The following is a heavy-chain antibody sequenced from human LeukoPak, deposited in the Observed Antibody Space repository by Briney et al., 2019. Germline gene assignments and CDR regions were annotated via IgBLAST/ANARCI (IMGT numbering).Heavy chain of an antibody. Sequence: SQTLSLTCTVSGGSISSGGYYWSWIRQHPGKGLEWIGYIYYSGSSYYNPSLKSRVTISVDTSKNQFSLRLSSVTAADTAVYYCARGGYDSSGYYSPLDYWGQGTLVTVSS. J-gene: IGHJ4*02. D-gene: IGHD3-22*01. V-gene: IGHV4-31*03. CDR3: ARGGYDSSGYYSPLDY. CDR2: IYYSGSS. CDR1: GGSISSGGYY.